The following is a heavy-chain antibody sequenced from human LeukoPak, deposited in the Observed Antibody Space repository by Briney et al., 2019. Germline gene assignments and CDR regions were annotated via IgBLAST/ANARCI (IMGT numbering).Heavy chain of an antibody. J-gene: IGHJ6*02. CDR2: IYYSGST. V-gene: IGHV4-59*01. CDR3: ARGYGYNRQRGYYYGMDV. D-gene: IGHD6-25*01. CDR1: GGSISSYY. Sequence: SETLSLTCTVSGGSISSYYWSWTRQPPGKGLEWIGYIYYSGSTNYNPSLKSRVTISVDTSKNQFSLKLSSVTAADTAVYYCARGYGYNRQRGYYYGMDVWGQGTTVTVSS.